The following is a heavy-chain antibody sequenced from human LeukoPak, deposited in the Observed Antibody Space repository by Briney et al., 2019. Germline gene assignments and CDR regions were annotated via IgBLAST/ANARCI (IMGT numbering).Heavy chain of an antibody. V-gene: IGHV4-61*01. J-gene: IGHJ5*02. CDR3: ARSRAFNSGAFDP. Sequence: SETLSLTCTVSGASVSSASYWSWMRQPPGKGVEWIAHIYNGVNTNYNPSLKSRVTISVDTSKNQFSLRLNSVTAADTAVYYCARSRAFNSGAFDPWGQGSLVTVSS. CDR1: GASVSSASY. CDR2: IYNGVNT. D-gene: IGHD1-26*01.